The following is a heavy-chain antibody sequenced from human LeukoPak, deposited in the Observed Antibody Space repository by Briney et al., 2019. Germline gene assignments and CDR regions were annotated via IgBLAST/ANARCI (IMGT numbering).Heavy chain of an antibody. V-gene: IGHV3-48*01. CDR1: GFTFSSYA. J-gene: IGHJ4*02. CDR3: AREAPYCGGECPDY. D-gene: IGHD2-21*01. CDR2: ISSSGNI. Sequence: PGGSLRLSCAASGFTFSSYAMHWVRQAPGKGLEWLSYISSSGNIKYADSVKGRFTISRDNAKNSLYLQMNSLRAEDTAVYYCAREAPYCGGECPDYWGQGTLVTVSS.